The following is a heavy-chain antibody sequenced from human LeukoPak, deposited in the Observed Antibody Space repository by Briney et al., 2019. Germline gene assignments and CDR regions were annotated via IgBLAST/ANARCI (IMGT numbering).Heavy chain of an antibody. J-gene: IGHJ4*02. V-gene: IGHV4-34*01. D-gene: IGHD3-22*01. CDR1: GGSFSGYY. Sequence: SETLSLTCAVYGGSFSGYYWSWIRQPPGKGLEWIGEINHSGSTNYNPSLKSRVTISVDTSKNQFSLKLSSVTAADTAVYYCARVGPYDSSGYYYVGYFDYWGQGTLVTVSS. CDR3: ARVGPYDSSGYYYVGYFDY. CDR2: INHSGST.